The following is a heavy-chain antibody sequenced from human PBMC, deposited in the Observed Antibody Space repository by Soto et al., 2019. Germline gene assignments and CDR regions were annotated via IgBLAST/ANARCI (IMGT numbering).Heavy chain of an antibody. CDR3: ARDSGYDLTQPGMDV. V-gene: IGHV3-13*01. CDR1: GFTFNNYD. CDR2: IGAAVDT. D-gene: IGHD5-12*01. Sequence: PGGSLRLSCAASGFTFNNYDMHWVRQATGKGLEWVAVIGAAVDTHYPGSVKGRFTISRENGKNSVYLQMNSLRAGDTAIYYCARDSGYDLTQPGMDVWGQGTTGT. J-gene: IGHJ6*02.